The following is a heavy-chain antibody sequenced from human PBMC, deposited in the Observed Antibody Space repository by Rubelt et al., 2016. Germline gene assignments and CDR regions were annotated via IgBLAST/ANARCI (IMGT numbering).Heavy chain of an antibody. CDR3: VVDACDS. CDR2: IKPSGGST. V-gene: IGHV1-46*01. CDR1: GYTFTNNY. J-gene: IGHJ3*02. D-gene: IGHD2-21*01. Sequence: HVQLLQSGPEVQKPGASVKVSCKASGYTFTNNYMHWVRQAPGHGLEWMGMIKPSGGSTTYAQKFQGRVTMTRDTSTTTVHMELVILRSYDTVVYYCVVDACDSWGQGTMVTVSS.